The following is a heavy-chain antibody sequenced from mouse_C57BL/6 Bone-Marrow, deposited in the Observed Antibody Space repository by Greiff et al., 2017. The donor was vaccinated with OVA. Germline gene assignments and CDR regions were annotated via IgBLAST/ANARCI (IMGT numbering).Heavy chain of an antibody. J-gene: IGHJ1*03. D-gene: IGHD2-1*01. Sequence: EVQLQQSGAELVKPGASVKLSCTASGFNINDYYMHWVKQRTEQGLAWIGRLDPEDGETKYAPKFQGKATITADTSSNPAYLQLSSLTSEDTAVYYCARYGNYWYFDVWGTGTTVTVSS. CDR3: ARYGNYWYFDV. CDR1: GFNINDYY. V-gene: IGHV14-2*01. CDR2: LDPEDGET.